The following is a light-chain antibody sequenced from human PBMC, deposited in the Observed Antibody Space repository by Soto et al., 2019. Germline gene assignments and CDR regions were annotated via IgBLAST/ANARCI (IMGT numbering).Light chain of an antibody. J-gene: IGKJ1*01. CDR3: QQFKTYST. V-gene: IGKV1-5*03. CDR2: KAS. CDR1: ETVASW. Sequence: DIQMTQSPSTLSASVGDRVTITCRASETVASWMAWYQQKPGKAPRLLIYKASTLETGVPSRFSGSGSGTEFTLTISSLQPEDFGIYYCQQFKTYSTFGQGTKVEI.